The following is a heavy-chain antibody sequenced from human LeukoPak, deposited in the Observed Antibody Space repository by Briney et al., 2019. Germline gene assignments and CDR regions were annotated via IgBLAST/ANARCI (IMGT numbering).Heavy chain of an antibody. CDR2: ISDSGGGS. CDR3: AKHSGTRGWYNDY. J-gene: IGHJ4*02. CDR1: GFTFSSYE. D-gene: IGHD6-19*01. V-gene: IGHV3-23*01. Sequence: QPGGSLRLSCAASGFTFSSYEMNWVRQAPGRGLEWVSGISDSGGGSYYADSVKGRFTISRENSKSMLYLQMNSLRADDTAVYYCAKHSGTRGWYNDYWGQGTLVTVSS.